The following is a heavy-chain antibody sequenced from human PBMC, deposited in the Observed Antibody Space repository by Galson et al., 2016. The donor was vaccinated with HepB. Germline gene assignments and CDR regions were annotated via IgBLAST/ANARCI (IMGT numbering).Heavy chain of an antibody. V-gene: IGHV3-74*01. Sequence: SLRLSCAASGFTLSLYWMHWVRQAPGKGLVWVACINNDGSTTSYADSVKGRYTISRDNAGSTLYLQMNSLRAEDTAIYYCARGGFSHSMDVWGQGTTVTVAS. CDR3: ARGGFSHSMDV. CDR2: INNDGSTT. J-gene: IGHJ6*02. CDR1: GFTLSLYW. D-gene: IGHD3-3*02.